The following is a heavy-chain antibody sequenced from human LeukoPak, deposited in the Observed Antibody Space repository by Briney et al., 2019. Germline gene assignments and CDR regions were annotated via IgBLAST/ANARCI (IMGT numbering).Heavy chain of an antibody. CDR3: AREVRGVSFFDY. CDR1: GASISNYY. Sequence: SETLSLTCTVSGASISNYYWSWIRQPPGKGLEWIGYISNSGSTNYNPSLKSRLTISVDTSKNQFSLKLSSVTAADTAVYYCAREVRGVSFFDYWGQGTLVTVSS. J-gene: IGHJ4*02. CDR2: ISNSGST. D-gene: IGHD3-10*01. V-gene: IGHV4-59*08.